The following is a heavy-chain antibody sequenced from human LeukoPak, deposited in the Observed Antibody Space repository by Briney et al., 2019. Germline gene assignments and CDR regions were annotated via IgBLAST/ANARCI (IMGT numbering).Heavy chain of an antibody. V-gene: IGHV3-49*04. CDR1: GFTFGDYA. J-gene: IGHJ4*02. CDR3: TRGDWNDDN. CDR2: IRTKAHGGTT. Sequence: GSLRLSCSASGFTFGDYAMTWVRQAPGKGLEWLGMIRTKAHGGTTEYAASVKGRFTFSRDDSKSIAYLQMNSLKTEDTAVYYCTRGDWNDDNWGQGTLVTVSS. D-gene: IGHD1-1*01.